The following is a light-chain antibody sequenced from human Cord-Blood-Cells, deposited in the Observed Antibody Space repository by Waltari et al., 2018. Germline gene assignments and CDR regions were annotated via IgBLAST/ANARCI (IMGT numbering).Light chain of an antibody. CDR1: SSDVGSYNL. CDR2: EGS. V-gene: IGLV2-23*01. Sequence: QSALTQPASVSGSPGQSITISCTGTSSDVGSYNLVSWYQQHPGKAPKLSIYEGSKRPSGVSNRYSGSKAGNTASLTISGLQAEDEADYYCCSYAGSSTWVFGGWTKLTVL. CDR3: CSYAGSSTWV. J-gene: IGLJ3*02.